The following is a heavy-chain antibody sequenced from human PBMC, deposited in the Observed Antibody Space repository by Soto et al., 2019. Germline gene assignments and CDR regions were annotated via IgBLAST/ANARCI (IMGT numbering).Heavy chain of an antibody. CDR3: ARVPLASSSSLRGPVYHNWFDP. J-gene: IGHJ5*02. CDR2: ISAYNGNT. CDR1: GYTFTSYG. Sequence: VASVKVSCKASGYTFTSYGISWVRQAPGQGLEWMGWISAYNGNTNYVQKLQGRVTMTTDTSTSTAYMELRSLRSDDTAVYYCARVPLASSSSLRGPVYHNWFDPWGQGTLVTVSS. V-gene: IGHV1-18*01. D-gene: IGHD6-13*01.